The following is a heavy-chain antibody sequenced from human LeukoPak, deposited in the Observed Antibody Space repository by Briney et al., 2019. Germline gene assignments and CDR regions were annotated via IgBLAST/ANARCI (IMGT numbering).Heavy chain of an antibody. Sequence: GASVKVSCKASGGTFISYAISWVRQAPGQGLEWMGRIIPILGIANYAQKFQGRVTITADKSTSTAYMELSSLRSEDTAVYYCAPYYDSSGYYSPWGQGTLVTVSS. CDR1: GGTFISYA. J-gene: IGHJ5*02. CDR2: IIPILGIA. D-gene: IGHD3-22*01. V-gene: IGHV1-69*04. CDR3: APYYDSSGYYSP.